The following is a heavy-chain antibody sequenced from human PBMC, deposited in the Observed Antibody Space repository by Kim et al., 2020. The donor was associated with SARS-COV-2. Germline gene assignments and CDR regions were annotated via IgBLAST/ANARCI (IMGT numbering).Heavy chain of an antibody. V-gene: IGHV3-11*06. J-gene: IGHJ6*02. Sequence: GLITISRDNAKNSLYLQMNSLRAEDTAVYYCARMYSDIVVVTDYYYGMDVWGQGTTVTVSS. D-gene: IGHD2-21*02. CDR3: ARMYSDIVVVTDYYYGMDV.